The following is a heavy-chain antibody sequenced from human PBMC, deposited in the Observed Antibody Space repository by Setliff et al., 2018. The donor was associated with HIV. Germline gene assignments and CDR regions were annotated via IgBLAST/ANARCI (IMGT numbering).Heavy chain of an antibody. D-gene: IGHD1-26*01. CDR1: TDSISNFH. CDR3: ARRSIVGSTRGYYYYALDV. J-gene: IGHJ6*02. Sequence: SETLSLTCSVSTDSISNFHWSWMRQPAGKGLEWIGRIFGSGTTHYNPSLKSRVTMSIDTSKNQFSLKLNSVTAADTAVYYCARRSIVGSTRGYYYYALDVWGQGTTVTVSS. V-gene: IGHV4-4*07. CDR2: IFGSGTT.